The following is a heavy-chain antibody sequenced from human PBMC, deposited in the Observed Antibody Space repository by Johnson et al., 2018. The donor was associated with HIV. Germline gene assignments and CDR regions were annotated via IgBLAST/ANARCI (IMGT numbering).Heavy chain of an antibody. CDR2: IKHDGTEK. J-gene: IGHJ3*02. CDR3: ARERGYSSVLWKLSEDAFDI. Sequence: VLLVESGGGLVQPGGSLRLSCVVSGFTFNSYWMSWVRQAPGKGLEWVANIKHDGTEKYDVDSMKGRFTISRDNAKNSLYLQISSLRAEDTAVYYCARERGYSSVLWKLSEDAFDIWGQGTMVTVSS. D-gene: IGHD6-19*01. CDR1: GFTFNSYW. V-gene: IGHV3-7*01.